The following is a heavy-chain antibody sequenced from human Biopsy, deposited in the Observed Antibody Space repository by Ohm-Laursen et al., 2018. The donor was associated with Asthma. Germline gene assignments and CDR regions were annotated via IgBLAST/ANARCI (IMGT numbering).Heavy chain of an antibody. CDR3: ARRYNWNGMDV. V-gene: IGHV7-4-1*02. CDR2: MNTNTGNP. Sequence: SVKVSCKASGYTLTSYGMNWAQQAPGQGLEWMGWMNTNTGNPTYAQGFTGRFVFSLDTSVSTAYLQISSLKAEDTAVYYCARRYNWNGMDVWGQGTTVTVSS. D-gene: IGHD1-20*01. J-gene: IGHJ6*02. CDR1: GYTLTSYG.